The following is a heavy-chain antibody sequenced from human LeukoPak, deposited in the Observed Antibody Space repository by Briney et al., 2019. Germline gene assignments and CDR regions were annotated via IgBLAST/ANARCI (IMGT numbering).Heavy chain of an antibody. Sequence: PGGSLRLSCAASGFTFSSYGMHWVRQAPGKGLEWVAFIRYDGSNKYYADSVKGRFTISRDNSKNTLYLQMNSLRAEDTAVYYCAKDGDRYYYYYMDVWGKGTTVTISS. CDR1: GFTFSSYG. J-gene: IGHJ6*03. D-gene: IGHD7-27*01. V-gene: IGHV3-30*02. CDR2: IRYDGSNK. CDR3: AKDGDRYYYYYMDV.